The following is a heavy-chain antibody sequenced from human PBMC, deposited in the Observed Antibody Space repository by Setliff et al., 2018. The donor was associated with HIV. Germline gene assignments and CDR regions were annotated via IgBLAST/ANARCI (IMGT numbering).Heavy chain of an antibody. V-gene: IGHV3-48*01. CDR3: VRDQLRYPERWDFDF. Sequence: GGSLRLSCTASGFVFRDHSLHWVRQAPGGGLEWLSYISATGTTVSYADSVRGRFIISRDSVRNVLYLQMKSLRVEDTALYYCVRDQLRYPERWDFDFWGQGTLVTVSS. CDR2: ISATGTTV. D-gene: IGHD1-26*01. CDR1: GFVFRDHS. J-gene: IGHJ4*02.